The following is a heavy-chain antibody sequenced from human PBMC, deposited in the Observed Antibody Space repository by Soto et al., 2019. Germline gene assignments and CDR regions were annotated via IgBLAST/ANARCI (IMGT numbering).Heavy chain of an antibody. CDR2: ISAYNGNT. CDR1: GYTFTSYG. J-gene: IGHJ4*02. V-gene: IGHV1-18*01. CDR3: ARPRSGYYYDSSGYYLGY. D-gene: IGHD3-22*01. Sequence: ASVKVSGKASGYTFTSYGISWVRQAPGQGLEWMGWISAYNGNTNYAQKLQGRVTMTTDTSTSTAYMELRSLRSDDTAVYYCARPRSGYYYDSSGYYLGYWGQGTLVTVSS.